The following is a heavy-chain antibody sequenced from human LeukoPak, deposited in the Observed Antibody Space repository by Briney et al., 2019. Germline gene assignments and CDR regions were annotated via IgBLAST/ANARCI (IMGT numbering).Heavy chain of an antibody. CDR1: GASVRSSLY. Sequence: SETLSLTCAVSGASVRSSLYWSWARQPPGKGLEWIGEIYHGGNVNFNPSLKSRVIISLDESKDQFYLKLNSVTAADTAIYYCARESESDSGSSGYFFDYWGQGILVTVSS. D-gene: IGHD3-22*01. J-gene: IGHJ4*02. CDR2: IYHGGNV. V-gene: IGHV4/OR15-8*02. CDR3: ARESESDSGSSGYFFDY.